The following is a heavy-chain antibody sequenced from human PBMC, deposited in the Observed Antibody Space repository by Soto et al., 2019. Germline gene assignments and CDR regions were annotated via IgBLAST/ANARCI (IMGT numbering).Heavy chain of an antibody. Sequence: DVQLLESGGGLVQPGGSLTLSCAASRFTFSDFAMSWVRQAPGKGLEWVSSIGGGGTDTYYADSVKGRFTISRGNSKTMLYLQLDSLRDEDTAVYYCAKDAVPYNGKWDWFDFWGQGTLVTVSS. CDR2: IGGGGTDT. CDR1: RFTFSDFA. J-gene: IGHJ5*01. V-gene: IGHV3-23*01. D-gene: IGHD1-26*01. CDR3: AKDAVPYNGKWDWFDF.